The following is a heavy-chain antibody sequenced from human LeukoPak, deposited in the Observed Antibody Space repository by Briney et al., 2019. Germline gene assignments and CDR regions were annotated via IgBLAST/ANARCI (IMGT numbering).Heavy chain of an antibody. Sequence: GGSLRLSCAASGFTVSSNYMSWVRQAPGKGLEWVSVIYSGGSTYYADSVKGRFTISRDNSKNTLYLQMNSLRAEDTAVYYCARALSGSYFAPDAFDIWGQGTMVAVSS. CDR1: GFTVSSNY. J-gene: IGHJ3*02. CDR2: IYSGGST. CDR3: ARALSGSYFAPDAFDI. V-gene: IGHV3-53*01. D-gene: IGHD3-10*01.